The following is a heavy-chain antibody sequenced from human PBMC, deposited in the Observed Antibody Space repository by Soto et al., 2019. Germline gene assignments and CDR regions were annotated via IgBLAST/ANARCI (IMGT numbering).Heavy chain of an antibody. Sequence: VQVVASGGGLVQPGRSLRLSCAVSGFRFEQYVMHWVRQAPGKGLECVSTVSPTGDTVAYADSVEGRLTVSRDNAKNIHSLVMDSRQCNDKGCSYCIQDGANGWFDVGGQGALVPLSS. CDR1: GFRFEQYV. CDR2: VSPTGDTV. D-gene: IGHD2-8*01. CDR3: IQDGANGWFDV. J-gene: IGHJ1*01. V-gene: IGHV3-9*01.